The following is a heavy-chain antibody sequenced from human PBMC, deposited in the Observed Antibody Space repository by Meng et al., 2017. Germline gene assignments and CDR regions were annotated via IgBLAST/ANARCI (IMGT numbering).Heavy chain of an antibody. CDR3: AFSYGSGSYNY. CDR2: RSYDERNK. V-gene: IGHV3-30*01. CDR1: DFTFNRYA. D-gene: IGHD3-10*01. Sequence: QLVESGGCVVLPRSSLVSSCAAFDFTFNRYAMHWVRQAPGRGLEWVAVRSYDERNKYYAHSVKGRFTISRDNSKNTLYLQMDSLGADDTAVYYCAFSYGSGSYNYWGQGTLVTVSS. J-gene: IGHJ4*02.